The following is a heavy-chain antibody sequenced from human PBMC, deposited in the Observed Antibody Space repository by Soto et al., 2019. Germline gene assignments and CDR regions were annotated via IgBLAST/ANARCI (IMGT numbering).Heavy chain of an antibody. D-gene: IGHD3-16*01. J-gene: IGHJ4*02. CDR3: AKDGSWDGGGGES. CDR2: IIPVFRIS. CDR1: GVTFSSYA. V-gene: IGHV1-69*18. Sequence: QVQLVQSGAEVKKPGSSVKVSCSASGVTFSSYAFTWVRQAPGQGLEWMGNIIPVFRISNSAQRFQGRLTISADESSNTVYMELSSLRSADTAVYFCAKDGSWDGGGGESWGQGTLVIVSS.